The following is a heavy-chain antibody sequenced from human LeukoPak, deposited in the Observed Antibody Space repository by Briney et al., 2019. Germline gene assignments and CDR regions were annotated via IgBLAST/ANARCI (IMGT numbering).Heavy chain of an antibody. CDR1: GYTFTGYY. CDR3: ARRWRYYYGSGSYHFDY. Sequence: ASVKVSCKASGYTFTGYYMHWVRQAPGQGLEWMGWINPNSGGTNYAQKFQGRVTMTRDTSISTAYMELSRLRSDDTAVYYCARRWRYYYGSGSYHFDYWGQGTLVTVSS. D-gene: IGHD3-10*01. CDR2: INPNSGGT. V-gene: IGHV1-2*02. J-gene: IGHJ4*02.